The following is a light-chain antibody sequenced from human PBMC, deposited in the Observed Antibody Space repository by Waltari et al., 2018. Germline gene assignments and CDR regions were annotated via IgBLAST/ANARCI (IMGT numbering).Light chain of an antibody. CDR1: NSNIGRNS. V-gene: IGLV1-47*01. CDR2: RDD. J-gene: IGLJ1*01. CDR3: AAWDDSLSVSYV. Sequence: SVLTQPPSVSGTPGQTVTISCFGTNSNIGRNSVFWYQQLPGTAPKLLIYRDDTRPSGVPDRFSGSKSGTSASLAIRGLRSEDEADYYCAAWDDSLSVSYVFGSGTKVTV.